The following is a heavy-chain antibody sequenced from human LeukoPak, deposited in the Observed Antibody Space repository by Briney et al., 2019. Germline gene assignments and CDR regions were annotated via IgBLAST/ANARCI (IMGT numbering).Heavy chain of an antibody. CDR1: GGTFSSYA. CDR2: IIPIFGTA. Sequence: GASVKVSCKASGGTFSSYAISWVRQAPGQGLEWMGGIIPIFGTANYAQKFQGRVTITADESTSTAYMELSSLRSEDTAVYYCARDRRDYDILTGYSYCFDYWGQGTLVTVSS. CDR3: ARDRRDYDILTGYSYCFDY. V-gene: IGHV1-69*13. D-gene: IGHD3-9*01. J-gene: IGHJ4*02.